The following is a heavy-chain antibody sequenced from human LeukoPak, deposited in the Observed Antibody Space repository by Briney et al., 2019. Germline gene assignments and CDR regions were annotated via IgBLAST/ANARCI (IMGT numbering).Heavy chain of an antibody. V-gene: IGHV4-4*07. CDR3: ASRSGSFSDALDI. D-gene: IGHD3-10*01. Sequence: PSETLSLTCTVSGGSIRSYYWSWIRQPAGKGLEWIGRLYPSGSTNYNPSLKSRVTMSVDTSKNQFSLKLSSVTAADTAVYYCASRSGSFSDALDIWGQGTLVTVSS. J-gene: IGHJ3*02. CDR1: GGSIRSYY. CDR2: LYPSGST.